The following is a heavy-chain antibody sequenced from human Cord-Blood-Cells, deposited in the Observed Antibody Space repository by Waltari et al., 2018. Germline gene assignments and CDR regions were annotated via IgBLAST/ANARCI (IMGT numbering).Heavy chain of an antibody. V-gene: IGHV1-8*03. Sequence: QVQLVQSGAEVKQPRASVKVSCKASGYTFTSFDIHWVRQATGQGLEWMGWMNPNRGNTGYAQKFQGRVTITRNTSISTAYMELSSLRSEDTAVYYWARSDRLNWYFDLWGRGTLVTVSS. CDR3: ARSDRLNWYFDL. J-gene: IGHJ2*01. CDR2: MNPNRGNT. CDR1: GYTFTSFD. D-gene: IGHD6-19*01.